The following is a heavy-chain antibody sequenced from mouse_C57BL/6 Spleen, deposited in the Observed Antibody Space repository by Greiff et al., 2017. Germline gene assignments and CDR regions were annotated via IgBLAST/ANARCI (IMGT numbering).Heavy chain of an antibody. Sequence: EVKLVESGGDLVKPGGSLKLSCAASGFTFSSYGMSWVRQTPDKRLEWVATISSGGSYTYYPDSVKGRFTISRDNAKNTLYLQMSSLKSEDTAMYYCARHYYSSSFGFAYWGQGTLVTVSA. CDR1: GFTFSSYG. D-gene: IGHD1-1*01. CDR3: ARHYYSSSFGFAY. J-gene: IGHJ3*01. CDR2: ISSGGSYT. V-gene: IGHV5-6*01.